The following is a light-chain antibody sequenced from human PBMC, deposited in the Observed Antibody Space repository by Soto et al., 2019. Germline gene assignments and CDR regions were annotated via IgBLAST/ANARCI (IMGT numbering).Light chain of an antibody. CDR3: QHYGSSPQT. J-gene: IGKJ1*01. V-gene: IGKV3-20*01. CDR1: QSVSSSY. Sequence: EIVLTQSPGTLSLSPGERATLSCRASQSVSSSYLAWYQQKPGQAPRLLIYGASSRATGIPDRFSGSGSGTDFTITISRLEPEYFAVYYCQHYGSSPQTFGQGTKVEIK. CDR2: GAS.